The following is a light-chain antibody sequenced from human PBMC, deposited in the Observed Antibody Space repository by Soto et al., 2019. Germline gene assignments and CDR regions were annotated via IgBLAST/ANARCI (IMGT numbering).Light chain of an antibody. Sequence: QSVLTQPPSASSTPGQTVTISCSASTSNIGTFYVYWYQHLPGTAPKLLIYLGDQRASGVSDRFSGSKSGTSASLAINGLRSDDEADYYCAAWDDNLNAYVFGSGTKLTVL. CDR1: TSNIGTFY. CDR2: LGD. V-gene: IGLV1-47*02. J-gene: IGLJ1*01. CDR3: AAWDDNLNAYV.